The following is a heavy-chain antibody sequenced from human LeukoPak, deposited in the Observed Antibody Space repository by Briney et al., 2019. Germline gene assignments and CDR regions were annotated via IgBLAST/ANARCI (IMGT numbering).Heavy chain of an antibody. CDR3: ANDFWSGYYTTSY. V-gene: IGHV3-66*01. J-gene: IGHJ4*02. D-gene: IGHD3-3*01. Sequence: GSLRLSCAASGFTVSSSYMSWVRQAPGKGLEWVSVIYSGGSTYYADSVKGRFTISRDNSKNTLYLQMNSLRAEDTAVYYCANDFWSGYYTTSYWGQGTLVTVSS. CDR1: GFTVSSSY. CDR2: IYSGGST.